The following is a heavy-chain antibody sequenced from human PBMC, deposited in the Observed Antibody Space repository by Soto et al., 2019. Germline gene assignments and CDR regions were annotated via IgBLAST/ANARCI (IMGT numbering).Heavy chain of an antibody. CDR1: GGSISSSNW. CDR2: IYHSGST. J-gene: IGHJ4*02. V-gene: IGHV4-4*02. Sequence: SETLSLTCAVSGGSISSSNWWSWVRQPPEKGLEWIGEIYHSGSTSYNPSLKSRVTISRDHSKDTLYLQVNSLKTEDTAVYYCTTGLSNGYYNFDYWGQGTLVTVSS. D-gene: IGHD3-22*01. CDR3: TTGLSNGYYNFDY.